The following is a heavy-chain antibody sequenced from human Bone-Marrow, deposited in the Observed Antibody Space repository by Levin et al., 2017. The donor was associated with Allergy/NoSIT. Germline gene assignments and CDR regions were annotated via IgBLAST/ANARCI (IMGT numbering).Heavy chain of an antibody. J-gene: IGHJ4*02. CDR3: AKDPVAYGGSYLYDY. CDR1: GFTFNNYG. Sequence: GGSLRLSCAASGFTFNNYGMHWVRQAPGKGLEWVALISYDGNDKYYADSVKGRFTVSRDNPKNTMYLQMNSLRAEDTAVYHCAKDPVAYGGSYLYDYWGQGTLVTVSS. CDR2: ISYDGNDK. V-gene: IGHV3-30*18. D-gene: IGHD3-10*01.